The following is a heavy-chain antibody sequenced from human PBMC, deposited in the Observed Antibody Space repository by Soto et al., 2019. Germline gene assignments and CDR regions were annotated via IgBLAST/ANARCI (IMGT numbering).Heavy chain of an antibody. Sequence: VASVKVSCKASGYSFTGYFIHWVRQAPGQGLEWMGWINPNTGGTNYAQKFQDRVTMTTDTSNSAAYMDLSRLTSDDTAVYYCARVDLCTGATCCWTNLFYFDFWGQGTLVTVSS. CDR1: GYSFTGYF. V-gene: IGHV1-2*02. CDR2: INPNTGGT. D-gene: IGHD2-15*01. CDR3: ARVDLCTGATCCWTNLFYFDF. J-gene: IGHJ4*02.